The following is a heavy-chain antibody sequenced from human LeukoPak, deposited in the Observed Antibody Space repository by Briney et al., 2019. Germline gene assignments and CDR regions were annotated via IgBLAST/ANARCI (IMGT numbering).Heavy chain of an antibody. CDR1: GFTFTSYS. V-gene: IGHV3-21*01. CDR3: ARAGYSGSFGDLDY. J-gene: IGHJ4*02. CDR2: ISSSSSYI. D-gene: IGHD1-26*01. Sequence: GGSLRLSCAASGFTFTSYSMNWVRQAPGKGLEWVSSISSSSSYIYYADSVKGRFTISRDNAKNSLYLQMNSLRAEDTAVYYCARAGYSGSFGDLDYWGQGTLVTVSS.